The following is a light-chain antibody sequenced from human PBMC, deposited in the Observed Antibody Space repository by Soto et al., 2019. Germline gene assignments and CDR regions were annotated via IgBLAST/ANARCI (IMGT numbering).Light chain of an antibody. Sequence: QPVLTQPPSVSGAPGQRVTISCTGSSSNIGAGYDVHWYQQLPGTAPKLLIYGNSNRPSGVPDRFSGSKSGTSASLAITGLQAEDEADYYGQSYDSSLSGSVFGGGTKLT. CDR2: GNS. J-gene: IGLJ3*02. CDR1: SSNIGAGYD. V-gene: IGLV1-40*01. CDR3: QSYDSSLSGSV.